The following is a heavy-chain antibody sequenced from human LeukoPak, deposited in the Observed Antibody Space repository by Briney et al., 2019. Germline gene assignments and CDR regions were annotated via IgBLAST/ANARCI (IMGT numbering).Heavy chain of an antibody. CDR2: ISSSGSTI. D-gene: IGHD3-9*01. CDR3: ARERYFDWLSPYFDY. CDR1: GFTFSSYS. V-gene: IGHV3-48*04. J-gene: IGHJ4*02. Sequence: GGSLRLSCAASGFTFSSYSMNWVRQAPGKGLEWVSYISSSGSTIYYADSVKGRFTISRDNAKNSLYLQMNSLRAEDTAVYYCARERYFDWLSPYFDYWGQGTLVTVSS.